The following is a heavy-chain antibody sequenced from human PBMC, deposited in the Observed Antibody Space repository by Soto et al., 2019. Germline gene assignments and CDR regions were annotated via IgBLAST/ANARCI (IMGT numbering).Heavy chain of an antibody. V-gene: IGHV4-59*01. J-gene: IGHJ6*02. CDR3: ARERVGHSAMDV. CDR2: ISDSGST. CDR1: GGSITNYY. D-gene: IGHD1-26*01. Sequence: QVQLQESGPGLVKPSETLSLMCTVSGGSITNYYWSWIRQSPAKGVEWIGYISDSGSTKYNPSLKSRVTISEDTSKNQFSLKLTSMTAADTAVYYCARERVGHSAMDVWGQGTTVTVSS.